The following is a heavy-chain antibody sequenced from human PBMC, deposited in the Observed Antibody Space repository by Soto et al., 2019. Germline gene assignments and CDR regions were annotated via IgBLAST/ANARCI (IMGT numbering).Heavy chain of an antibody. CDR2: IYHSGST. V-gene: IGHV4-4*02. CDR3: ARADRSKEGVYYYYGMDV. Sequence: QVQLQESGPGLVKPSGTLSLTCAVSGGSISSSNWWSWVRQPPGKGLEWIGEIYHSGSTNYNPSLKSRVTISVDKSKNQFSLKLSSVTAADTAVYYCARADRSKEGVYYYYGMDVWGQGTTVTVSS. J-gene: IGHJ6*02. D-gene: IGHD2-8*01. CDR1: GGSISSSNW.